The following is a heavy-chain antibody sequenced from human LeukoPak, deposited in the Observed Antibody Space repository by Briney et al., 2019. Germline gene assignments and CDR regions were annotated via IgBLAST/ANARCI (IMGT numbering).Heavy chain of an antibody. CDR3: ARDIAGYSSGWYWPSQMAQRRVFDY. CDR1: GYTFTSYG. D-gene: IGHD6-19*01. Sequence: ASVKVSCKASGYTFTSYGISWVRLAPGQGLEWMGWISAHNGNRNYAQKLQGRVTMTTDTSTSTAYMELRSLRSDDTAVYYCARDIAGYSSGWYWPSQMAQRRVFDYWGQGTLVTVSS. CDR2: ISAHNGNR. V-gene: IGHV1-18*01. J-gene: IGHJ4*02.